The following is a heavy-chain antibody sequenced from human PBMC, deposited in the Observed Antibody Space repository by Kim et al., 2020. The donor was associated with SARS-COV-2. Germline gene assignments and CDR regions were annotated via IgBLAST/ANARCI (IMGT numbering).Heavy chain of an antibody. V-gene: IGHV4-39*07. D-gene: IGHD5-18*01. J-gene: IGHJ4*02. CDR3: ARSPGYSYGYGYFDY. Sequence: PSLKSRVTISVDTSKNQFSLKVSSVTAADTAVYYCARSPGYSYGYGYFDYWGQGTLVTVSS.